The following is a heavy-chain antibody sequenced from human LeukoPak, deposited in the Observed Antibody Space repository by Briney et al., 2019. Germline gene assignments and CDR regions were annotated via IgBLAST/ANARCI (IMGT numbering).Heavy chain of an antibody. CDR2: ISSSGSTI. CDR3: ARDSYYGSGSYEGY. J-gene: IGHJ4*02. Sequence: GRSLRLSCAASGFTFSSYEMNWVRQAPGKGLEWVSYISSSGSTIYYADSVKGRFTISRDNAKNSLYLQMNSLRAEDTAVYYCARDSYYGSGSYEGYWGQGTLVTVSS. CDR1: GFTFSSYE. D-gene: IGHD3-10*01. V-gene: IGHV3-48*03.